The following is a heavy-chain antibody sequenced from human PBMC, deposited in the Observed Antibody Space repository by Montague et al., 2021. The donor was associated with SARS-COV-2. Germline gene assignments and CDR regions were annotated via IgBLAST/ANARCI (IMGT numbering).Heavy chain of an antibody. D-gene: IGHD6-19*01. Sequence: TLSLTCTVSGGPTNSGGYYWSWIRQHPGKGLEWIGYIYYSGSTYYNPSLKSRPTISVDTSKNQFSLKLSSVTAADTAVYYCARVHFVSSGWYPDAFDIWGQGTMVTVSS. V-gene: IGHV4-31*03. CDR3: ARVHFVSSGWYPDAFDI. CDR1: GGPTNSGGYY. J-gene: IGHJ3*02. CDR2: IYYSGST.